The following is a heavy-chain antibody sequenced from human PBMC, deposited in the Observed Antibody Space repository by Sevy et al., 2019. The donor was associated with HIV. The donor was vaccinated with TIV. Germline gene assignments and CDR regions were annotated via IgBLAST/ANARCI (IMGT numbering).Heavy chain of an antibody. V-gene: IGHV1-2*02. CDR2: INPNDGVT. D-gene: IGHD4-17*01. CDR3: ARLTTRPTSDLYGMDV. CDR1: GYTFSDYY. J-gene: IGHJ6*02. Sequence: ASVKVSCKASGYTFSDYYIHWVRQAPGQGLEWMAWINPNDGVTHYAQRFQGGVTLTRDTSVSTVYMGLRGLGYDDTAIYYCARLTTRPTSDLYGMDVWGQGTPVTVSS.